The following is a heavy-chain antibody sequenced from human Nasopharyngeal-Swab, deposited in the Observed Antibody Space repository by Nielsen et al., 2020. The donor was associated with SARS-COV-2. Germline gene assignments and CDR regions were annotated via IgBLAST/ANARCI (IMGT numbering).Heavy chain of an antibody. D-gene: IGHD3-22*01. J-gene: IGHJ6*02. CDR3: AKDYYDSSGYRAFYGMDV. Sequence: WIRQPPGKGLEGVSYISSSGSTTYYADSVTGRFTISRDNSKNTLYLQMNSLRAEDTAVYYCAKDYYDSSGYRAFYGMDVWGQGTTVTVSS. CDR2: ISSSGSTT. V-gene: IGHV3-23*01.